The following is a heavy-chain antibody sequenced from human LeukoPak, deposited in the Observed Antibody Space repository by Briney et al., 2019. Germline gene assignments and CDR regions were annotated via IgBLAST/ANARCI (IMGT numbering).Heavy chain of an antibody. V-gene: IGHV1-2*02. CDR2: INPNSGGT. CDR1: GYTFTGYY. Sequence: ASVKVSCKASGYTFTGYYMHWVRQAPGQGLEWMGWINPNSGGTNYAQKFQGRVTMTRDTSISTAYMELSRLRSDDTAVYYCARRRSSGALVAFDIWGQGKMVTVSS. J-gene: IGHJ3*02. D-gene: IGHD6-19*01. CDR3: ARRRSSGALVAFDI.